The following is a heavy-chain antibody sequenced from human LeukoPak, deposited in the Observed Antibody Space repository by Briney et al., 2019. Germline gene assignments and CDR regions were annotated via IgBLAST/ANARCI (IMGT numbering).Heavy chain of an antibody. D-gene: IGHD2-15*01. CDR3: ARAGSGVGYYYGMDV. CDR1: GGSFSGYY. CDR2: INHSGST. V-gene: IGHV4-34*01. Sequence: SETLSLTCAVYGGSFSGYYWSWIRQPPGKGLEWIGEINHSGSTNYNPSLKSRVTISVDTSRNRFSLKLSSVTAADTAVYYCARAGSGVGYYYGMDVWGQGTTVTVSS. J-gene: IGHJ6*02.